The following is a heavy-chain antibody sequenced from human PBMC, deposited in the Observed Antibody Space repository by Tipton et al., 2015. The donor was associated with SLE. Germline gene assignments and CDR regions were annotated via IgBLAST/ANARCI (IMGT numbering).Heavy chain of an antibody. D-gene: IGHD6-13*01. CDR3: ARGNIAAAGTVYFDY. CDR1: GGSISSYY. CDR2: IYYSGST. Sequence: TLSLTCTVSGGSISSYYWSWIRQPPGKGLEWIGYIYYSGSTNYNPSLKSRVTMSVDTSKNQFSLKLSSVTAADTAVYYCARGNIAAAGTVYFDYWGQGTLVTVSS. V-gene: IGHV4-59*12. J-gene: IGHJ4*02.